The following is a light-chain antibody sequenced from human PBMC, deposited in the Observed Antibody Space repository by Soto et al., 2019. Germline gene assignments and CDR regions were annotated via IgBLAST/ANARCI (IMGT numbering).Light chain of an antibody. J-gene: IGKJ5*01. V-gene: IGKV3-15*01. CDR2: GAS. Sequence: EKGVTQWAATLSVSPGERATLSCMASHRFXSNLAWYQQKPGQAPRVLTDGASTRATGIPARLSGSGSGTEFTLPISSLQPEDFATYFCQQLNSYTSTFGQGTRLEI. CDR3: QQLNSYTST. CDR1: HRFXSN.